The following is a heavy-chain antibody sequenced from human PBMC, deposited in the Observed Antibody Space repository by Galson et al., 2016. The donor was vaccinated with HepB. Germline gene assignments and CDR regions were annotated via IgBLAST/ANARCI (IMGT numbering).Heavy chain of an antibody. V-gene: IGHV3-21*01. Sequence: SLRLSCAVSGFPFSIFSMNWVRQAPGKGLEWITSISRGSDYIFYGDSLKGRFTVSRDNAKNSLYLQMNSLRVEDTAIYYCTTTIGSTIRQNVHWGQGILVTVSS. D-gene: IGHD5/OR15-5a*01. CDR2: ISRGSDYI. CDR1: GFPFSIFS. J-gene: IGHJ4*02. CDR3: TTTIGSTIRQNVH.